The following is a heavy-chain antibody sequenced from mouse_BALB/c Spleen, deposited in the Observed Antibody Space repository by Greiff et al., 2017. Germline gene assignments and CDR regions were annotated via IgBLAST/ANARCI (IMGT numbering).Heavy chain of an antibody. Sequence: QAQLQQPGAELVKPGASVKLSCKASGYTFTSYWMHWVKQRPGQGLEWIGEINPSNGRTNYNEKFKSKATLTVDKSSSTAYMQLSSLTSEDSAVYYCARLMILYAMDYWGQGTSVTVSS. V-gene: IGHV1S81*02. D-gene: IGHD2-3*01. CDR3: ARLMILYAMDY. J-gene: IGHJ4*01. CDR1: GYTFTSYW. CDR2: INPSNGRT.